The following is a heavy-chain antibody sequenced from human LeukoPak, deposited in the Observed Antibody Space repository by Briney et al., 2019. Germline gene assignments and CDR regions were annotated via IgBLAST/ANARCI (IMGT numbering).Heavy chain of an antibody. J-gene: IGHJ4*02. Sequence: GGSLRLSCAASGFTFSSYSMNWVRQAPGKGLEWVSSISSSSSYIYYADSVKGRFTISRDNAKNSLYLQMNSLRAEDTAVYYCARDRFRAGEIDYWGQGTLVTVSS. CDR1: GFTFSSYS. D-gene: IGHD7-27*01. V-gene: IGHV3-21*01. CDR3: ARDRFRAGEIDY. CDR2: ISSSSSYI.